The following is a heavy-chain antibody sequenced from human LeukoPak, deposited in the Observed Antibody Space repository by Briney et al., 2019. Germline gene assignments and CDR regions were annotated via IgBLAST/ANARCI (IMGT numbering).Heavy chain of an antibody. J-gene: IGHJ3*02. D-gene: IGHD2-2*01. Sequence: GGSLRLSCAASGFTFSSYSMTWVRQAPGKGLEWVSYISSSSSTIYYADSVKGRFTISRDNAKNSLYLQMNSLRAEDTAVYYCAKVDCSSTSCYSLDAFDIWGQGTMVTVSS. CDR3: AKVDCSSTSCYSLDAFDI. CDR2: ISSSSSTI. CDR1: GFTFSSYS. V-gene: IGHV3-48*01.